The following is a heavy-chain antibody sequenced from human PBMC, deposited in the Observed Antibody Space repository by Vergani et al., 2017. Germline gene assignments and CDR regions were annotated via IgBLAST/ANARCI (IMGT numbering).Heavy chain of an antibody. J-gene: IGHJ5*02. CDR1: GGTFSSYA. D-gene: IGHD3-22*01. V-gene: IGHV1-69*12. CDR2: IIPIFGTA. CDR3: ERXRASPPNGYVWFDP. Sequence: QVQLVQSGAEVKKPGSSVKVSCKASGGTFSSYAISWVRQAPGQGLEWMGGIIPIFGTANYAQKFQGRVTITADESTSTAYMELSSLRSEDTAVYYCERXRASPPNGYVWFDPWGQGTLVTVSS.